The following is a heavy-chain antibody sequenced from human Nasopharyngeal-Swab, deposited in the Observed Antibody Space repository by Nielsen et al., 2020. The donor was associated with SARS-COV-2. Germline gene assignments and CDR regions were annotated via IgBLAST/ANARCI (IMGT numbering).Heavy chain of an antibody. CDR3: VRDNYYHYYMDV. D-gene: IGHD2-15*01. CDR2: IYYSGAT. V-gene: IGHV4-39*01. J-gene: IGHJ6*03. Sequence: WIRQPPGKGLEWIGSIYYSGATYYSPSLKSRLTISVETYQNQFSLTVSSVTASDTAVYYCVRDNYYHYYMDVWGQGTTVTVSS.